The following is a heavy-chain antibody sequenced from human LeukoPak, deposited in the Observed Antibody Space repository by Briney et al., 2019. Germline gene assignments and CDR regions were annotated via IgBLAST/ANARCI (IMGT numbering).Heavy chain of an antibody. V-gene: IGHV4-59*01. D-gene: IGHD5-24*01. CDR1: GGSISSYY. CDR3: ATQMATIESYAFDI. CDR2: IYYSGST. J-gene: IGHJ3*02. Sequence: PSETLSLTCTVSGGSISSYYWSWIRQPPGKGLEWIGYIYYSGSTNYNPSLKSRVTISVDTSKNQFSLKLSSVTAADTAVHYCATQMATIESYAFDIWGQGTMVTVSS.